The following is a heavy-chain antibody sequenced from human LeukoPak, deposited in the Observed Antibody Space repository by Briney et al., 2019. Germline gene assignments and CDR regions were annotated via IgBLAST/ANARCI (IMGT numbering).Heavy chain of an antibody. V-gene: IGHV3-23*01. J-gene: IGHJ4*02. CDR1: GFTFSSCA. CDR2: ISGDGTRT. D-gene: IGHD1-14*01. Sequence: PGGSLRLSCAASGFTFSSCAMTWVRQAPGKGLEWVASISGDGTRTYYTDSVKGRFTISRDNSKNTLYLQMNSLRADETAIYYCASRPRPDMGPLDYWGQGTLVTVST. CDR3: ASRPRPDMGPLDY.